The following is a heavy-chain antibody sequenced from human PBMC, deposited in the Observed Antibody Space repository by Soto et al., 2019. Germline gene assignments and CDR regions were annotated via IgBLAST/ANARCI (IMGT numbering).Heavy chain of an antibody. J-gene: IGHJ4*02. CDR3: ARHDFWSANYDY. CDR1: GGSISSSSYY. Sequence: ASETLSLTCTVSGGSISSSSYYWGWIRHPPGKGLEWIGSIYYSGSTYYNPSLKSRVTISVDTSKNQFSLKLSSVTAADTAVYYCARHDFWSANYDYWGKGTLVTVYS. D-gene: IGHD3-3*01. V-gene: IGHV4-39*01. CDR2: IYYSGST.